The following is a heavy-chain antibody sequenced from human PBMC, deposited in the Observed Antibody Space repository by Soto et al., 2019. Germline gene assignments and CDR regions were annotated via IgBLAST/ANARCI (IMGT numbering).Heavy chain of an antibody. CDR3: AKSRDISGFNYVDFDF. CDR2: LSRTGFST. CDR1: GFTFSTYA. V-gene: IGHV3-23*01. Sequence: GGSLRLSCAASGFTFSTYAMSWVRQAPGKGLEWVAGLSRTGFSTHYADSVKGRFTISRDNSKNTLYLQMNSLRAEDTAVYYCAKSRDISGFNYVDFDFWGQGALVTVSS. D-gene: IGHD3-22*01. J-gene: IGHJ4*02.